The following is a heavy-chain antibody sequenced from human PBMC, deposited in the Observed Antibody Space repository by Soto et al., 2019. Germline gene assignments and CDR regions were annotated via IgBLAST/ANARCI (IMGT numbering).Heavy chain of an antibody. J-gene: IGHJ3*02. Sequence: SVKVSCKASGGTFSSYTISWVRQAPGQGLEWMGRIIPILGIANYAQKFQGRVTITADKSTSTAYMELSSLRSEDTAVYYCASNRGIVVVVAATADAFDIWGQGTMVTVSS. V-gene: IGHV1-69*02. D-gene: IGHD2-15*01. CDR3: ASNRGIVVVVAATADAFDI. CDR2: IIPILGIA. CDR1: GGTFSSYT.